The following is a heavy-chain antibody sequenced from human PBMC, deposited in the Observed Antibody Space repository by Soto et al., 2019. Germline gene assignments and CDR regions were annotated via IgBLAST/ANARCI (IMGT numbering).Heavy chain of an antibody. CDR2: INAGNGKT. J-gene: IGHJ4*02. D-gene: IGHD5-18*01. V-gene: IGHV1-3*01. CDR1: GYTFTGYY. Sequence: VASVKVSCKASGYTFTGYYMHWVRQAPGQRLEWMGWINAGNGKTAYSQKFQGRVSITRDTSASTAYMELSSLRSEDTAVYYCARAPWRDTPMVLFDYWGQGTLVTVSS. CDR3: ARAPWRDTPMVLFDY.